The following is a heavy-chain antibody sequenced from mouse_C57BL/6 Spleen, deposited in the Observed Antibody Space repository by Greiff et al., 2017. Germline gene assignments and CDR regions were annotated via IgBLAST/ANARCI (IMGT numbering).Heavy chain of an antibody. CDR2: IDPSDSYT. J-gene: IGHJ4*01. D-gene: IGHD2-1*01. Sequence: QVKLQQPGAELVMPGASVKLSCKASGYTFTSYWMHWVKQRPGQGLEWIGEIDPSDSYTNYNQKFKGKSTLTVDKSSSTAYMQLSSLTSEDSAVYYCASFLLSMDYWGQGTSVTVAS. V-gene: IGHV1-69*01. CDR1: GYTFTSYW. CDR3: ASFLLSMDY.